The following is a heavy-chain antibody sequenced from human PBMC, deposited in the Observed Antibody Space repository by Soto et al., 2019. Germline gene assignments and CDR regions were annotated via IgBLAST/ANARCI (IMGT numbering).Heavy chain of an antibody. Sequence: GGSLRLSCAASGFTFSSYAMHWVRQAPGKGLEWVAVISYDGSNKYYADSVKGRFTISRDNSKNTLYLQMNSLRAEDTAVYYCARATYSSGRFLCDYWGQGTLVTAPQ. D-gene: IGHD6-19*01. CDR2: ISYDGSNK. V-gene: IGHV3-30-3*01. CDR1: GFTFSSYA. J-gene: IGHJ4*02. CDR3: ARATYSSGRFLCDY.